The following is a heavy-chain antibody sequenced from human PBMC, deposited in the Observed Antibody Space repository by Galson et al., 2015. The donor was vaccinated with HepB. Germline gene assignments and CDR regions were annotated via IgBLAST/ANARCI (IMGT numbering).Heavy chain of an antibody. V-gene: IGHV3-30*18. J-gene: IGHJ4*02. CDR3: AKDPYLYSALAGTMAGFDY. Sequence: SLRLSCAASGFTFSNYGMHWVRQAPGKGLEWVAVIPYDGSNKYYADSVKGRFTISRDHSKKPLYLQMNSLRAEATALYYFAKDPYLYSALAGTMAGFDYWGQGTLVTVSS. CDR1: GFTFSNYG. CDR2: IPYDGSNK. D-gene: IGHD6-19*01.